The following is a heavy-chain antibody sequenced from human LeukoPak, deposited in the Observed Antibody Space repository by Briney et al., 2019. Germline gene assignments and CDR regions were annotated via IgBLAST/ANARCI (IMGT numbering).Heavy chain of an antibody. Sequence: SETLSLTCTVSGVSICAFNWSWIRQCPGKGREWFVCIYVTGTRYNPYLQSRVTISVDRSRNQFYLKMSSVTAADTAVYYCARHIGGGIEDMDVWGKGTKVIVSS. V-gene: IGHV4-59*08. J-gene: IGHJ6*03. CDR3: ARHIGGGIEDMDV. CDR1: GVSICAFN. CDR2: IYVTGT. D-gene: IGHD3-16*02.